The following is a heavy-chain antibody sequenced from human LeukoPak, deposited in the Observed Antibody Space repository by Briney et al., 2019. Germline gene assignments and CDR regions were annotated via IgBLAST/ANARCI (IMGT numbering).Heavy chain of an antibody. J-gene: IGHJ4*02. CDR1: GFTFGSYW. V-gene: IGHV3-7*01. Sequence: GGSLRLSCAASGFTFGSYWMTWVRQAPGKGLAWVANIKQDGSETYYVDSVKGRFTISRDNTKNSLYLQMNSLRVEDTALYYCSRSGFGPRYYSDYWGQGTLVTVSS. CDR3: SRSGFGPRYYSDY. CDR2: IKQDGSET. D-gene: IGHD3-10*01.